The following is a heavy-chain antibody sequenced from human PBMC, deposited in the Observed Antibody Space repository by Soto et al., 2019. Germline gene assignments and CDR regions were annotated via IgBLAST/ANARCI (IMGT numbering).Heavy chain of an antibody. J-gene: IGHJ4*02. Sequence: PGGSLRLSCAASGLTFSRSSMTWVRQAPGKGLEWISYINSDSSTMYYADSVKDRFTISRDNAKNSLSLQMNSLRDEDTAVYYCATSGSYRFDYWGQGTLVTVSS. V-gene: IGHV3-48*02. CDR2: INSDSSTM. CDR1: GLTFSRSS. D-gene: IGHD1-26*01. CDR3: ATSGSYRFDY.